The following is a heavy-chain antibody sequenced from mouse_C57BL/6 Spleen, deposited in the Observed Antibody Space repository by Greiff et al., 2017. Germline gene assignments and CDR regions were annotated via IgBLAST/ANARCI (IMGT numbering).Heavy chain of an antibody. D-gene: IGHD2-2*01. V-gene: IGHV1-50*01. CDR2: IDPSDSYT. Sequence: VQLQQSGAELVKPGASVKLSCKASGYTFTSYWMQWVKQRPGQGLEWIGEIDPSDSYTNYNQKFKGKATLTVATSSSTAYMQLSILTSEDSAVYYCAAEGSSTMVTPYAMDYWGQGTSVTVSS. J-gene: IGHJ4*01. CDR1: GYTFTSYW. CDR3: AAEGSSTMVTPYAMDY.